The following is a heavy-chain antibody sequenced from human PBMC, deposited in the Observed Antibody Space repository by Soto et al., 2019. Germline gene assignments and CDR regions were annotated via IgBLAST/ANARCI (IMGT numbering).Heavy chain of an antibody. J-gene: IGHJ6*02. V-gene: IGHV1-69*13. Sequence: SVKVSCKASGGTFSSYAISWVRQAPGQGLEWMGGIIPIFGTANYAQKFQGRVTITADESTSTAYMELSSLRSEDTAVYYCASSTIFGVVDGYGMDVWGQGTTVTVSS. CDR1: GGTFSSYA. D-gene: IGHD3-3*01. CDR3: ASSTIFGVVDGYGMDV. CDR2: IIPIFGTA.